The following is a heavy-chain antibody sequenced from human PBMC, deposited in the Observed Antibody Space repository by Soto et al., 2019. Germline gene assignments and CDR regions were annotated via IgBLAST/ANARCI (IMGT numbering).Heavy chain of an antibody. V-gene: IGHV1-69*13. J-gene: IGHJ5*02. CDR1: GGTFSSYA. Sequence: ASVKVSCKVSGGTFSSYAISWVRRAPGQGLEWMGGIIPIFGTANYAQKFQGRVTITADESTSTAYMGLSSLRSEDTAVYYCARDGGGVRGYCSGGSCPNWFDPWGQGTLVTVSS. D-gene: IGHD2-15*01. CDR2: IIPIFGTA. CDR3: ARDGGGVRGYCSGGSCPNWFDP.